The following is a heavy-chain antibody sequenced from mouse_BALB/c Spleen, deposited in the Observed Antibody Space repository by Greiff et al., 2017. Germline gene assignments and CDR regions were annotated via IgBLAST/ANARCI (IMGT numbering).Heavy chain of an antibody. CDR1: GFTFSSYA. J-gene: IGHJ1*01. CDR3: ARISYWYFDV. CDR2: ISSGGSYT. V-gene: IGHV5-9-3*01. Sequence: EVQLQESGGGLVKPGGSLKLSCAASGFTFSSYAMSWVRQTPEKRLEWVATISSGGSYTYYPDSVKGRFTISRDNAKNTLYLQMSSLRSEDTAMYYCARISYWYFDVWGAGTTVTVSS.